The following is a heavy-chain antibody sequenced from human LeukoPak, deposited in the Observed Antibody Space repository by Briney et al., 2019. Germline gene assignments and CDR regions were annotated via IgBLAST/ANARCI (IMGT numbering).Heavy chain of an antibody. CDR3: ARVRDGYNDAYDI. V-gene: IGHV1-46*01. Sequence: ASVKVSCKTSGYSSTSYNLHWARQAPGQRLEWMGIIKPSGTDTNYAQKFQGRVIMTTDTSTSTVYMELSSLKSEDTAVYYCARVRDGYNDAYDIWGQGTMVIVSS. CDR1: GYSSTSYN. D-gene: IGHD5-24*01. CDR2: IKPSGTDT. J-gene: IGHJ3*02.